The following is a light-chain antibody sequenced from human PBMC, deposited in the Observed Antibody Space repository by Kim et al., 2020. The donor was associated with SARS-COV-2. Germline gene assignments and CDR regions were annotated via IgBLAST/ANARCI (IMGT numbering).Light chain of an antibody. V-gene: IGLV4-60*03. CDR3: ETWDSNTHWV. J-gene: IGLJ3*02. Sequence: VKITCTLSSGHSIYLIAGHRQQPGEAPRYLMKLEGSGSYNKGSGVPDRFSGSSSGADRYLTISNLQSEDEADYYCETWDSNTHWVFGGGTQLTVL. CDR2: LEGSGSY. CDR1: SGHSIYL.